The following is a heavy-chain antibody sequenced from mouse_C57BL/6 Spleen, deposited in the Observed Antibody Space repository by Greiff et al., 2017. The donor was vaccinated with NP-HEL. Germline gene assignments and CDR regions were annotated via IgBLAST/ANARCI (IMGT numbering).Heavy chain of an antibody. V-gene: IGHV1-82*01. CDR3: ASPEAMDY. CDR2: IYPGDGDT. CDR1: GYAFSSSW. J-gene: IGHJ4*01. Sequence: VQLQQSGPELVKPGASVKISCKASGYAFSSSWMNWVKQRPGKGLEWIGRIYPGDGDTNYNGKFKGKATLTADKSSSTAYMQLSSLTSEDSAVYFCASPEAMDYWGQGTSVTVAS.